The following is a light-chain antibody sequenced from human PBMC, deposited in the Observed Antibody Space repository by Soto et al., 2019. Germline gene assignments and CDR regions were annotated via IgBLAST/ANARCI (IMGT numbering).Light chain of an antibody. J-gene: IGLJ1*01. V-gene: IGLV1-44*01. CDR1: RSNIGSDT. CDR2: SND. Sequence: QSVLTQPPSASGTPGQRVTISCSGSRSNIGSDTVNWYQQLPGTAPKLLIYSNDQRPSGVPDRFSGSKSGTSASLAISGLQSEDEADYYCAAWEDSLNGYVFGTGTKVTVL. CDR3: AAWEDSLNGYV.